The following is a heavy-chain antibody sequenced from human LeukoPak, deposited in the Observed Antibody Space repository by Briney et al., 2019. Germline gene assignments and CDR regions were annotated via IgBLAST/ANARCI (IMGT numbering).Heavy chain of an antibody. Sequence: HSGGSLRLSCAASGFNFSSHAIRWVRQAPGKGLEWVSGISGSGGSTYYADSVNGRFTISRDNSKNTLYLQMNSLRAEEPAVYYCAKGGPRGSGSFKGANYYFYMDVWGKGTTVTVSS. D-gene: IGHD3-10*01. CDR3: AKGGPRGSGSFKGANYYFYMDV. CDR1: GFNFSSHA. V-gene: IGHV3-23*01. J-gene: IGHJ6*03. CDR2: ISGSGGST.